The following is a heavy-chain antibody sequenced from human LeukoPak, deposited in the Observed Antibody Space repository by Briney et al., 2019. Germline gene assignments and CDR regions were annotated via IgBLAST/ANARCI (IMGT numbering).Heavy chain of an antibody. Sequence: SETLPLTCTVSGDSISSYYWSWIRQPAGKGLEWIGRIYTSGSTNYNPSLKSRVTMSVDTSKNQFSLKLSSVTAADTAVYYCARDSLGAERRDDAFDIWGQGTMVTVSS. D-gene: IGHD1-26*01. CDR3: ARDSLGAERRDDAFDI. CDR1: GDSISSYY. V-gene: IGHV4-4*07. J-gene: IGHJ3*02. CDR2: IYTSGST.